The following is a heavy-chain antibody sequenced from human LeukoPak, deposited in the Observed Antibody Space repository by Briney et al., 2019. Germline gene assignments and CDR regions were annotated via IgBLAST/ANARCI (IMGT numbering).Heavy chain of an antibody. CDR3: AGGRTGSGMDV. V-gene: IGHV3-30*14. CDR2: ISYDGSNK. J-gene: IGHJ6*04. CDR1: GFTFSSYA. D-gene: IGHD3/OR15-3a*01. Sequence: PGRSLRLSCAASGFTFSSYAMHWVRQAPGKGLEWVAVISYDGSNKYYADSVKGRFTISRDNSKNTLYLQMNSLRAEDTAVYYCAGGRTGSGMDVWGKGTTVTVSS.